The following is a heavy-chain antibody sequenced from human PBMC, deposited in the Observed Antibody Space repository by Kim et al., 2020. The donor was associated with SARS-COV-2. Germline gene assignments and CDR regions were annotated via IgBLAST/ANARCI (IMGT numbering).Heavy chain of an antibody. D-gene: IGHD6-19*01. V-gene: IGHV3-30*18. J-gene: IGHJ2*01. Sequence: GGSLRLSCAASGFTFSSYGMHWVRQAPGKGLEWVAVISYDGSNKYYADPVKGRFTISRDNSKNTLYLQMNSLRAEDTAVYYCAKNRGGRAVAARYWYFDL. CDR2: ISYDGSNK. CDR1: GFTFSSYG. CDR3: AKNRGGRAVAARYWYFDL.